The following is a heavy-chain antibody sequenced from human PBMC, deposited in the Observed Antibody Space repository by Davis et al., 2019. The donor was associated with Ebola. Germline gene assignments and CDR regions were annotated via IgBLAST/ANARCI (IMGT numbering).Heavy chain of an antibody. Sequence: GESLKISCAASGFTFSSYAMSWVRQAPGKGLEWVSAISGSGGSTYYADSVKGRFTISRHNSKNTLYLQMNSLRAEDTAVYYCARAAVAGTVLDYWGQGTLVTVSS. D-gene: IGHD6-19*01. V-gene: IGHV3-23*01. J-gene: IGHJ4*02. CDR1: GFTFSSYA. CDR3: ARAAVAGTVLDY. CDR2: ISGSGGST.